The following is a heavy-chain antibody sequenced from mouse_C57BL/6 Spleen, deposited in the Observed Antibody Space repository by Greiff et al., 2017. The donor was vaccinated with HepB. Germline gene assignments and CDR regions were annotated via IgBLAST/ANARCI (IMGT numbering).Heavy chain of an antibody. CDR1: GYTFTDYY. CDR3: AREGYYYGSSFYAMDY. V-gene: IGHV1-26*01. D-gene: IGHD1-1*01. CDR2: INPNNGGT. J-gene: IGHJ4*01. Sequence: EVQLQQSGPELVKPGASVKISCKASGYTFTDYYMNWVKQSHGKSLEWIGDINPNNGGTSYNQKFKGKATLTVDKSSSTAYMELRSLTSEDSAVYYCAREGYYYGSSFYAMDYWCQGTSVTVSS.